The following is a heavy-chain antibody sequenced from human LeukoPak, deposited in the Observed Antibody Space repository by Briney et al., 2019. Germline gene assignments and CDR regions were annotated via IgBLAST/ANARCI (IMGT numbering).Heavy chain of an antibody. CDR2: INPNSGAT. D-gene: IGHD3-16*01. Sequence: ASVKVSCKASGYTFTDYYMHWVRPAPGQGLERMGWINPNSGATNYAQKFEGRVTMTRDTSISTAYMELSRLRSDDTAVYYCAREKGNTVITFFDNWGQGTLVTVSS. J-gene: IGHJ4*02. CDR1: GYTFTDYY. V-gene: IGHV1-2*02. CDR3: AREKGNTVITFFDN.